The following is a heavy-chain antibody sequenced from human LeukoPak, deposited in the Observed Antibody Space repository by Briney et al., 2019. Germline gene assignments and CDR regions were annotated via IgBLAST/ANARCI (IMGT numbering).Heavy chain of an antibody. CDR3: ATGGEPGDNTHDYYYYMDV. V-gene: IGHV1-69-2*01. D-gene: IGHD1-26*01. CDR2: VDPEDGET. CDR1: GFKFIDYY. J-gene: IGHJ6*03. Sequence: ATXXISCKVSGFKFIDYYMHWVQQAPGKGLEWMGLVDPEDGETRFAEKFQGRVNITADTSTDTAYMELSSLRSEDTAVYYCATGGEPGDNTHDYYYYMDVWGKGTSVTVSS.